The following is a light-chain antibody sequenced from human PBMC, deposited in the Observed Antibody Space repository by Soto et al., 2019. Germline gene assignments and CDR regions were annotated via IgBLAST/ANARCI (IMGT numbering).Light chain of an antibody. CDR1: QSIISL. Sequence: DIQMTQSPSTLSASVGDRVTITCRASQSIISLLAWYQQKPGKAPKLLIYAASTLQSGVPSRFSGSGSGTEFTLTIDGLQPDDFATYFCQQYHTYPWTFGQGTKVDIK. CDR3: QQYHTYPWT. CDR2: AAS. V-gene: IGKV1-5*01. J-gene: IGKJ1*01.